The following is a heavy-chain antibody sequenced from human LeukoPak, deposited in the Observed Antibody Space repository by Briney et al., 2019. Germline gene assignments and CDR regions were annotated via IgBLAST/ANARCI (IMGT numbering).Heavy chain of an antibody. CDR2: ISWNSGSI. J-gene: IGHJ3*02. CDR1: GFPFDDYA. CDR3: AKEYCSGGSCYRGAFDI. D-gene: IGHD2-15*01. V-gene: IGHV3-9*03. Sequence: GGSLRLSRAASGFPFDDYAMHWVRQAPGKGLGWVSGISWNSGSIGYADSVKGRFTISRDNAKNSLYLQMNSLRAEDMALYYCAKEYCSGGSCYRGAFDIWGQGTIVTVSS.